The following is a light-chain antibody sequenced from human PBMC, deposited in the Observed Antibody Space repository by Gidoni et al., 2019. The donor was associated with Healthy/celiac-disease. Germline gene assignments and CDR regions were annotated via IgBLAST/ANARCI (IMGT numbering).Light chain of an antibody. V-gene: IGLV2-14*01. Sequence: QSALTQPASGSGSPGQSITISCTGTSSDVGGYNYVSWYQQHPGKAPKLMIYEVSNRPSGVSNRFSGSKSGNTASLTISGLQAEDEADYYCSSYTSSSTPYVFGTGTKVTAL. CDR1: SSDVGGYNY. CDR2: EVS. J-gene: IGLJ1*01. CDR3: SSYTSSSTPYV.